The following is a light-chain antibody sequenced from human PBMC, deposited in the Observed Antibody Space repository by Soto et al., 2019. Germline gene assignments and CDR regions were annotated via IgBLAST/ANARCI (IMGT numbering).Light chain of an antibody. CDR1: RGISTF. V-gene: IGKV1-5*01. J-gene: IGKJ1*01. Sequence: KMTQSHSTLSASAGDTITITCPASRGISTFLAWYQQKPGKAPKLLIFDASTLKSGVPSRFSGSGSGTEFTLTISRLQPEDVAAYYCQQYDSYSWTFGQGTKVDI. CDR3: QQYDSYSWT. CDR2: DAS.